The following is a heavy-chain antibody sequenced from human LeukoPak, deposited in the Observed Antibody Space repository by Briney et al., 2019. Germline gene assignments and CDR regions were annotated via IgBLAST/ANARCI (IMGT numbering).Heavy chain of an antibody. D-gene: IGHD2-2*01. V-gene: IGHV3-23*01. CDR2: IRGSGTDT. Sequence: GGSLRLSCAASGFTFSSYAMSWVRQAPGKGLEWVSVIRGSGTDTYYADSVKGRFTISRDHSKNTLYLQMNSLRAEDTALYYCAKDLWKYQLRTLDYWGQGTLVTVSS. J-gene: IGHJ4*02. CDR3: AKDLWKYQLRTLDY. CDR1: GFTFSSYA.